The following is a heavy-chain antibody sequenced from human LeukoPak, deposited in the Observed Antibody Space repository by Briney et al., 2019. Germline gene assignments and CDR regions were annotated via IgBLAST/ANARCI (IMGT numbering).Heavy chain of an antibody. D-gene: IGHD3-10*01. Sequence: GASVKVSCKASGYTFTSYYMHWVRQAPGQGLEWMGIINPSGGSTSYAQKFQGRVTMTRGMSTSTVYMELSRLRSDDTAVYYCARAPRITMVRGVIGGWFDPWGQGTLVTVSS. CDR1: GYTFTSYY. CDR3: ARAPRITMVRGVIGGWFDP. J-gene: IGHJ5*02. V-gene: IGHV1-46*01. CDR2: INPSGGST.